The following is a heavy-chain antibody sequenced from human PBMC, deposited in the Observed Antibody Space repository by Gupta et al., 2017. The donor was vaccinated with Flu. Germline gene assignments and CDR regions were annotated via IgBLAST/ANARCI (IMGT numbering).Heavy chain of an antibody. J-gene: IGHJ3*01. CDR1: W. V-gene: IGHV4-28*03. D-gene: IGHD3-22*01. Sequence: WWGWIRQPPGKGLEWIGYIYNSGTTYYNPSLKSRVTMSVDTSKNQFSLKLSSVTAVDTAVYYCARADSSGYYGGSVAFDVWGQGTMVTVSS. CDR3: ARADSSGYYGGSVAFDV. CDR2: IYNSGTT.